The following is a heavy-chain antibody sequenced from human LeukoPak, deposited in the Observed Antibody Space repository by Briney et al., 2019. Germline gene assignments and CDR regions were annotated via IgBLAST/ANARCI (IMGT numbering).Heavy chain of an antibody. D-gene: IGHD3-9*01. CDR2: IWYDGSNK. CDR3: AKDRVGGILTGYIDY. Sequence: GGSLRLSCAASGFTFSSYGMHWVRQAPGKGLEWVAVIWYDGSNKYYADSVKGRFTISRDNSKNTLYLQMNSLRAEDTAVYYCAKDRVGGILTGYIDYWGQGTLVTVSS. V-gene: IGHV3-30*02. CDR1: GFTFSSYG. J-gene: IGHJ4*02.